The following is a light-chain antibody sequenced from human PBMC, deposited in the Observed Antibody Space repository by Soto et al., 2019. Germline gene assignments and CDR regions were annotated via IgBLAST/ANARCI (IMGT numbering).Light chain of an antibody. CDR3: QQYNNWPRT. CDR2: GAS. Sequence: EIVFTQSPGTPSLSPGGRATLSCRASQSVSSSYLAWYQQKPGQAPRLLIYGASTRATGIPVRLSGSGSGTEFTLTISSLQSEDFAVYYCQQYNNWPRTFGQGTKVDTK. CDR1: QSVSSSY. J-gene: IGKJ1*01. V-gene: IGKV3-15*01.